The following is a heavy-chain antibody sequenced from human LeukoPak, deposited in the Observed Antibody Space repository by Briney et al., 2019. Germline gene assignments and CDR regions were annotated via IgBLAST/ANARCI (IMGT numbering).Heavy chain of an antibody. Sequence: GASVKVSCKASGYTFTSYGISWVRQAPGQGLEWMGWISAYNGNTNYAQKLQGRVTMTTDTSTSTAYMELRSLRSDDTAVYYCARGIAATQGGYYYYYMDVWGKGTTVTVSS. V-gene: IGHV1-18*01. J-gene: IGHJ6*03. CDR3: ARGIAATQGGYYYYYMDV. D-gene: IGHD6-6*01. CDR1: GYTFTSYG. CDR2: ISAYNGNT.